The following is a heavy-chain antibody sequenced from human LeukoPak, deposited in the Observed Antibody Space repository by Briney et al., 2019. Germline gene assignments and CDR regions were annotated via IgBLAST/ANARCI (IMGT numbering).Heavy chain of an antibody. V-gene: IGHV3-43D*03. CDR3: ARDPEYYDNLTPPYYFDY. Sequence: GGSLRLSCAASGFTFDDFAMHWVRQAPGAGLEWVAVISWYGSDTYYVDSVKGRFTISRDNAKNSLYLQMNSLRAEDTAVYYCARDPEYYDNLTPPYYFDYWGQGTLVTVSS. J-gene: IGHJ4*02. CDR2: ISWYGSDT. D-gene: IGHD3-9*01. CDR1: GFTFDDFA.